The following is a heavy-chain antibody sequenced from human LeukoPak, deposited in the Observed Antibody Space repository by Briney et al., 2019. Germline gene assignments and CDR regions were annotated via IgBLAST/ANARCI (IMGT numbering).Heavy chain of an antibody. J-gene: IGHJ3*02. CDR2: ISWNSGSI. V-gene: IGHV3-9*01. CDR1: GFTFDDYA. CDR3: AKGSAFDI. Sequence: GGSLRLSWAASGFTFDDYAMPWVRQAPGKGLEWVSGISWNSGSIGYADSVKGRFTISRDNAKNSLYLQMNSLRAEDTALYYCAKGSAFDIWGQGTMVTVSS.